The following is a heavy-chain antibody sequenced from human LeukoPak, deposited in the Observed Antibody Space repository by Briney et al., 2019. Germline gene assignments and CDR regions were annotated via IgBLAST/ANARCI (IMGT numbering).Heavy chain of an antibody. Sequence: ASVKVSCKVSGYTLTELSMHWVRQAPGKGLEWMGGFDPEDGETIYAQKFQGRVTMTEDTSTDTAYMELSSLRSEDTAVYYCATSDFWSGKGAFDIWGHGTMVTVSS. J-gene: IGHJ3*02. CDR3: ATSDFWSGKGAFDI. V-gene: IGHV1-24*01. CDR1: GYTLTELS. CDR2: FDPEDGET. D-gene: IGHD3-3*01.